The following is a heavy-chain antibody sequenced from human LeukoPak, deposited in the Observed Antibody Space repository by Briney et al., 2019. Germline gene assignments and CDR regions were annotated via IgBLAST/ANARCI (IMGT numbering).Heavy chain of an antibody. CDR1: GFTFSSYA. CDR2: ISGSGGST. CDR3: ARVQGGGYRTADY. J-gene: IGHJ4*02. V-gene: IGHV3-23*01. Sequence: PGGSLRLSCAASGFTFSSYAMSWVRQAPGKGLEWVSSISGSGGSTYYADSVKGRFTIYRDNSKNTLYLQMNSLRAEDTAVYYCARVQGGGYRTADYWGQGTLVTVSS. D-gene: IGHD6-19*01.